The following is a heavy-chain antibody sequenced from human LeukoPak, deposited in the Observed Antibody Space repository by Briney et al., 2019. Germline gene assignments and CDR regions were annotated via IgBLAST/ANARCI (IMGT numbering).Heavy chain of an antibody. CDR3: SLRYCSGTSCPGY. D-gene: IGHD2-8*02. J-gene: IGHJ4*02. CDR2: IKSSADDGGT. CDR1: GFTFSDAW. V-gene: IGHV3-15*01. Sequence: GGSLRLSCAASGFTFSDAWLSWVRQAPGKGPEWVGRIKSSADDGGTDYAAPVKGRFTLSRDDSKDTLYLQMNRLKTEDTAVYYCSLRYCSGTSCPGYWGQGTLVTVSS.